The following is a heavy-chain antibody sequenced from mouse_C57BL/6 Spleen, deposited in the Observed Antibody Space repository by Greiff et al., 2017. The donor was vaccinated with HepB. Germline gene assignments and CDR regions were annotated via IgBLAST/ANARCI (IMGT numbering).Heavy chain of an antibody. CDR1: GYAFTNYL. J-gene: IGHJ2*01. CDR2: INPGSGGT. Sequence: VQLQQSGAELVRPGTSVKVSCKASGYAFTNYLIEWVKQRPGQGLEWIGVINPGSGGTNYNEKFKGKATLTADKSSSTAYMQLSSLTSEDSAVYFCARKNSNLDYWGQGTTLTVSS. V-gene: IGHV1-54*01. D-gene: IGHD2-5*01. CDR3: ARKNSNLDY.